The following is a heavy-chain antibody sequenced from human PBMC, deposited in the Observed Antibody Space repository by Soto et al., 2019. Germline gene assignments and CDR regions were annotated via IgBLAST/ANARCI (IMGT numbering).Heavy chain of an antibody. CDR3: ARARGPFDY. CDR1: GFAFSTYG. J-gene: IGHJ4*02. CDR2: IWYDGSNK. V-gene: IGHV3-33*01. Sequence: VQLVESGGGVVQPGRSLRLSCAASGFAFSTYGIHWVRQAPGKGLEWVAVIWYDGSNKYYAASVKGRFTISRDNSKNTLYLQMNSLRADDTAVYYCARARGPFDYWGQGTQVTVSS. D-gene: IGHD5-12*01.